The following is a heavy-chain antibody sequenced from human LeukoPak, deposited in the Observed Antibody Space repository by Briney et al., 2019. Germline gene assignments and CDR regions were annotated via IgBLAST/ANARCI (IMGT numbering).Heavy chain of an antibody. CDR2: TSAYNGNT. CDR3: ARDPITMVRGVIIPYPYYFDH. CDR1: GYTFTSYG. J-gene: IGHJ4*02. V-gene: IGHV1-18*01. D-gene: IGHD3-10*01. Sequence: GASVKVSCKASGYTFTSYGISWVRQAPGQGLEWMGWTSAYNGNTKYAQKLLGRVTMTTDTSTSTAYMELRSLRSDDTAVYYCARDPITMVRGVIIPYPYYFDHWGQGTLVTVSS.